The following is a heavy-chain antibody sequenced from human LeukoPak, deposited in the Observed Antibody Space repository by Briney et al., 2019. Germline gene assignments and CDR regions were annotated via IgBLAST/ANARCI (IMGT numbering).Heavy chain of an antibody. V-gene: IGHV3-53*01. CDR2: IYSGGST. CDR1: GFTFSSYS. Sequence: GGSLRLSCAASGFTFSSYSMNWVRQAPGKGLEWVSVIYSGGSTYYADSVKGRFTISRDNSKNTLYLQMNSLRAEDTAVYYCAREEVATMGSSFDYWGQGTLVTVSS. CDR3: AREEVATMGSSFDY. J-gene: IGHJ4*02. D-gene: IGHD5-24*01.